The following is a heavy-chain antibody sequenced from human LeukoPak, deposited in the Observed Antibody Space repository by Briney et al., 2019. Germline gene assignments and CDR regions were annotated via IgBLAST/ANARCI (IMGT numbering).Heavy chain of an antibody. CDR1: GFTFSSYS. CDR2: ISSSSSYI. Sequence: PGGSLRLSCAASGFTFSSYSMNWVRQAPGKGLEWVSSISSSSSYIYYADSVKGRFTISRDNAKNSLYLQMNSLRAEDTALYYCAKDSSELLTGYYSRGEWGQGTLVTVSS. CDR3: AKDSSELLTGYYSRGE. J-gene: IGHJ4*02. V-gene: IGHV3-21*04. D-gene: IGHD3-9*01.